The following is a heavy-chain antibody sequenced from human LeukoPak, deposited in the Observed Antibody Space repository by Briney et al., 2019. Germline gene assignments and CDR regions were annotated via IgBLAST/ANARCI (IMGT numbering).Heavy chain of an antibody. D-gene: IGHD5-12*01. Sequence: PGGSLRLSCAASGFTFSSYAMHWVRQAPGKGLEWVSGISWNSGSIGYADSVKGRFTISRDNAKNSLYLQMDSLRAEDTALYYCAKDSYYSGYDLSLDYWGQGTLVTVSS. CDR3: AKDSYYSGYDLSLDY. CDR1: GFTFSSYA. CDR2: ISWNSGSI. V-gene: IGHV3-9*01. J-gene: IGHJ4*02.